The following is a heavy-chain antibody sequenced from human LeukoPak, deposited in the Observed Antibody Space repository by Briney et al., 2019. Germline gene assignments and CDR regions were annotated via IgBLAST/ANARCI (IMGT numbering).Heavy chain of an antibody. J-gene: IGHJ6*02. CDR2: IYYSGST. CDR1: GGSISSGDYY. V-gene: IGHV4-30-4*01. D-gene: IGHD2/OR15-2a*01. CDR3: ARASGGSTTGYGLLEYYGMDV. Sequence: SETLSLTCTFSGGSISSGDYYWSWIRQPPGKGLEWIGYIYYSGSTYYNPSLKSRVTISVDTSKNQFSLKLSSVTAADTAVYYCARASGGSTTGYGLLEYYGMDVWGQGTTVTVSS.